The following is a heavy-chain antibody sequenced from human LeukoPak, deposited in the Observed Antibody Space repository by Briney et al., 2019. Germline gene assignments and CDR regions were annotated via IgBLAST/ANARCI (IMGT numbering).Heavy chain of an antibody. CDR1: GFTFSSYA. J-gene: IGHJ3*02. Sequence: GGSLRLSCAASGFTFSSYAMHWVRKAPGKGLEWVAVISYDGSNKYYADSVKGRFTISRDNSKNTLYLQMNSLRAEDTAVYYCARVDTAMVTVVPRSPRAAFDIWGQGTMVTVSS. V-gene: IGHV3-30*04. CDR2: ISYDGSNK. CDR3: ARVDTAMVTVVPRSPRAAFDI. D-gene: IGHD5-18*01.